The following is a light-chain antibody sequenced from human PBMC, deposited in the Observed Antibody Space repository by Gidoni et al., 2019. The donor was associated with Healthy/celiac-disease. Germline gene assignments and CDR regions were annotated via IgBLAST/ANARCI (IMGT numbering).Light chain of an antibody. CDR3: QQYGSSPT. J-gene: IGKJ4*01. Sequence: VLTQSPGTLSLSPGERATLSCRASQSVSSSYLAWYQQKPGQAPGLLIYGASSRATGIPDRFSGSGSGTDFTLTISRLEPEDFAVYYCQQYGSSPTFGGGTKVEIK. CDR2: GAS. CDR1: QSVSSSY. V-gene: IGKV3-20*01.